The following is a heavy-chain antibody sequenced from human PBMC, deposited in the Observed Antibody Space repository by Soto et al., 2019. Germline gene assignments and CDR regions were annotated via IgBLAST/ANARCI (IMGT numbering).Heavy chain of an antibody. CDR3: ARYALQTTPPFDY. CDR2: ISAYNGHT. J-gene: IGHJ4*02. V-gene: IGHV1-18*01. CDR1: GYTFTSYG. Sequence: ASVKVSCKASGYTFTSYGITWVRQAPGQGLEWMGWISAYNGHTNYAQSLQGRVTMTTDTSTITAYMELRSLRSDDTAVYYCARYALQTTPPFDYWGQGTLVTVSS. D-gene: IGHD2-8*01.